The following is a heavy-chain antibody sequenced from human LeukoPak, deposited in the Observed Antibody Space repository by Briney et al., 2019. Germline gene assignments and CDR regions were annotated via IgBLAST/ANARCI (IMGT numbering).Heavy chain of an antibody. CDR2: IYFSGST. J-gene: IGHJ5*02. Sequence: PSETLSLTCAVSGYSISSGYYWGWIRQPPGKGLEWIGSIYFSGSTYYNPSLKSRVTISVDTSKNQFSLKLSSVTAADTAVYYCARGGLGYGLSSWFDPWGQGTLVTVSS. CDR1: GYSISSGYY. V-gene: IGHV4-38-2*01. D-gene: IGHD5-18*01. CDR3: ARGGLGYGLSSWFDP.